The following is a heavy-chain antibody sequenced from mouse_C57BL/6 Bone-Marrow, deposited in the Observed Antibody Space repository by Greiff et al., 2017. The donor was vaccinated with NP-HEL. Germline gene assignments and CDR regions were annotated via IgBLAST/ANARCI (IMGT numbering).Heavy chain of an antibody. J-gene: IGHJ4*01. CDR2: ISDGGSYT. CDR3: ARDTVVAYYYAMDY. Sequence: EVKVVESGGGLVKPGGSLKLSCAASGFTFSSYAMSWVRQTPEKRLEWVATISDGGSYTYYPDNVKGRFTISRDNAKNNLYLQMSHLKSEDTAMYYCARDTVVAYYYAMDYWGQGTSVTVSS. V-gene: IGHV5-4*01. D-gene: IGHD1-1*01. CDR1: GFTFSSYA.